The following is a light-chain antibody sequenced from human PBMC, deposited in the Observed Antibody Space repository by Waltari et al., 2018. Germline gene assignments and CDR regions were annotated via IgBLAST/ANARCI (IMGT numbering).Light chain of an antibody. CDR2: EDY. V-gene: IGLV1-51*01. Sequence: QSVLTQPPSVSAAPGQKVSISCSGSTPNIGNNYVSWYQQFPGTAPKLLIYEDYRRPSGIPDRFSGSKSGASATRDITGLQTGDEADYYCGAWDSSLGVGVLGGGTRVTVL. CDR3: GAWDSSLGVGV. CDR1: TPNIGNNY. J-gene: IGLJ3*02.